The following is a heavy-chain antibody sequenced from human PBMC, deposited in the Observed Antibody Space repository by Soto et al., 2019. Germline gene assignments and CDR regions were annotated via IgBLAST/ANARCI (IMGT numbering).Heavy chain of an antibody. J-gene: IGHJ6*02. Sequence: LSETLSLTCTVSGGSISTGGYYWNWIRQHPGKGLEWIGYFYYSGSTYYNPSLKSRVTISVNTSKNQFSLKLSSVTAADTAVYYCARSPDSSGYYPRRYYYGMDVWGQGTTVTVSS. CDR2: FYYSGST. CDR1: GGSISTGGYY. V-gene: IGHV4-31*03. D-gene: IGHD3-22*01. CDR3: ARSPDSSGYYPRRYYYGMDV.